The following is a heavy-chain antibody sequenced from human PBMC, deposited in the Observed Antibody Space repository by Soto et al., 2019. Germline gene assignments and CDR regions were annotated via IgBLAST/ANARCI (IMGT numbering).Heavy chain of an antibody. V-gene: IGHV4-39*02. CDR2: IFYTVTT. J-gene: IGHJ4*02. CDR1: GGSINYNSYH. Sequence: QLQLQESGPGLVKPSETLSLTCSVSGGSINYNSYHWGWIRQPPGQGLEWIGSIFYTVTTFYNPSLDSRVTMYVDTSKNSCSLHLTSVTAADTAVYFCARLVVVAPVANVWGQGTLVTVSS. D-gene: IGHD2-2*01. CDR3: ARLVVVAPVANV.